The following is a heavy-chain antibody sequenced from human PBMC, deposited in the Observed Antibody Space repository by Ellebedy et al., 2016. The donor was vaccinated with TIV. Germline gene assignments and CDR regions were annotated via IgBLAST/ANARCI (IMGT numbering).Heavy chain of an antibody. CDR2: TYYRSKWYN. D-gene: IGHD6-13*01. CDR1: GDSVSSNSAG. J-gene: IGHJ6*02. V-gene: IGHV6-1*01. Sequence: MPSETLSLTCAISGDSVSSNSAGWNWIRQSPSRGLEWLGRTYYRSKWYNDYAVSVKSRITIKPDTSKNQFSLQLNSVTPEDTAVYYCARRSSRNVMDVWGQGTTVTVSS. CDR3: ARRSSRNVMDV.